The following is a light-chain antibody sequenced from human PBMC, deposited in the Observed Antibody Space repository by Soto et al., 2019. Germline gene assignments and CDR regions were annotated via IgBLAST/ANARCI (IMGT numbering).Light chain of an antibody. J-gene: IGLJ2*01. Sequence: VLTQPPSVSVAPGKTDRITCGGNNIGSKSVHWYQQKPGQAPVLVIYYDSDRPSGIPERFSGSNSGNTATLTISRVEAGDEADYYCQVWDSSSDHVVFGGGTQLTVL. CDR1: NIGSKS. CDR2: YDS. V-gene: IGLV3-21*04. CDR3: QVWDSSSDHVV.